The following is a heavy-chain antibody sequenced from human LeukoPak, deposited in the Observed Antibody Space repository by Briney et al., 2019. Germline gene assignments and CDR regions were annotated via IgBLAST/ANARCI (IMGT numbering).Heavy chain of an antibody. Sequence: GASVKVSCKASGYTFTGYYMHWVRQAPGQGLEWMGWINPNSGGTNYAQKFQGWVTMTRDTSISTAYMELSRLRSDDTAVYYCARDKSGYSGYGMYYFDYWGQGTLVTVSS. J-gene: IGHJ4*02. D-gene: IGHD5-12*01. CDR1: GYTFTGYY. V-gene: IGHV1-2*04. CDR3: ARDKSGYSGYGMYYFDY. CDR2: INPNSGGT.